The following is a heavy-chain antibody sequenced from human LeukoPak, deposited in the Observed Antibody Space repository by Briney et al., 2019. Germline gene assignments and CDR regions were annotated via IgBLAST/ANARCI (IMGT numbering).Heavy chain of an antibody. D-gene: IGHD1-1*01. J-gene: IGHJ3*02. CDR2: IKSKTGGTT. CDR1: GFTFSHAW. CDR3: TTEGYIYGYHAVDT. V-gene: IGHV3-15*01. Sequence: GGSLRLSCAASGFTFSHAWMSWVRQAPGKGLEWVGRIKSKTGGTTDYAAFVKGRFTISRDDSKDTLYLEMNNLKKEDTAVYYRTTEGYIYGYHAVDTWGQGTLVTVS.